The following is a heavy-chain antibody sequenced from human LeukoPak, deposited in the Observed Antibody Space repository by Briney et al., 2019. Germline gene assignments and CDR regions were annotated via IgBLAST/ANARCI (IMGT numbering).Heavy chain of an antibody. Sequence: SETLSLTCAVYGVSFSGYYWSWIRQPPGKGLEWIGEINHSGSTNYNPSLKSRVTISVDTSKNQFSLKLSSVTAADTAVYYCARRVVLLWFGESTYYFDYWGQGTLVTVSS. V-gene: IGHV4-34*01. CDR2: INHSGST. D-gene: IGHD3-10*01. CDR3: ARRVVLLWFGESTYYFDY. J-gene: IGHJ4*02. CDR1: GVSFSGYY.